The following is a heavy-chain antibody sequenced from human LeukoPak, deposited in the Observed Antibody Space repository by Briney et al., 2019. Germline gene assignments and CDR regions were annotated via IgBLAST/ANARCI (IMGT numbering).Heavy chain of an antibody. CDR2: IYYSGST. V-gene: IGHV4-59*08. Sequence: PSETLSLTCTVSGGSISSYYWSWIRQPPGKGLEWIGYIYYSGSTNYNPSLTSRVTISVDTSKNQFSLKLSSVTAADTAVYYCARRAGYSSGWYGGYYYGMDVWGQGTTVTVSS. J-gene: IGHJ6*02. D-gene: IGHD6-19*01. CDR1: GGSISSYY. CDR3: ARRAGYSSGWYGGYYYGMDV.